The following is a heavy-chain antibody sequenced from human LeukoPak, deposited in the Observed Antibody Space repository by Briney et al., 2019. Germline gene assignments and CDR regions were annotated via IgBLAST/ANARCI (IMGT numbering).Heavy chain of an antibody. V-gene: IGHV4-59*08. D-gene: IGHD3-3*01. CDR3: AGTYYDFWSGYSGFDY. Sequence: KPSETLSLTCTVSGGSISSYYWSWIRQPPGKGLEWIGYIYYSGSTNYNPSLKSRVTISVDTSKNQFSLKLSSVTVADTAVYYCAGTYYDFWSGYSGFDYWGQGTLVTVSS. CDR2: IYYSGST. CDR1: GGSISSYY. J-gene: IGHJ4*02.